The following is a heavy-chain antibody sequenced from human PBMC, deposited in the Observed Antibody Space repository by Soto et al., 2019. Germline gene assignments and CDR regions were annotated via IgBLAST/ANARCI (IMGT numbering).Heavy chain of an antibody. CDR1: GGSISSSSYY. Sequence: QLQLQESGPGLVKPSETLSLTCTVSGGSISSSSYYWGWIRQPPGKGLEWIGSIYYSGSTYYNPSLKSRVTISVDTSKNQFSLKLSSVTAADTAVYYCARPISSSWYYFDYWGQGTLVTVSS. V-gene: IGHV4-39*01. D-gene: IGHD6-13*01. CDR2: IYYSGST. CDR3: ARPISSSWYYFDY. J-gene: IGHJ4*02.